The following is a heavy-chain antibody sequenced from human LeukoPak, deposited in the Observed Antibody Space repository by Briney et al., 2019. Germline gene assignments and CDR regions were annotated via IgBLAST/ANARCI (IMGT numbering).Heavy chain of an antibody. CDR2: FYYDGTT. V-gene: IGHV4-39*02. Sequence: SETLSLTCSVSGRSISSSMYYWGWIRQPPGKGLEWIGSFYYDGTTYYSPSLKTRVTISVDMSKNQFSLNLNSVTAADTAVYYCARESGSYYAPRGLDVWGQGTTVTVSS. CDR1: GRSISSSMYY. J-gene: IGHJ6*02. CDR3: ARESGSYYAPRGLDV. D-gene: IGHD1-26*01.